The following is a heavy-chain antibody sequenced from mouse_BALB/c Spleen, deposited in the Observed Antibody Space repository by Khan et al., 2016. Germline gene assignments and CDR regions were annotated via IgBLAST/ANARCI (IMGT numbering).Heavy chain of an antibody. CDR3: ARPGYGSSRWFAY. J-gene: IGHJ3*01. D-gene: IGHD1-1*01. V-gene: IGHV9-3-1*01. CDR1: GYTFTNYG. Sequence: QIQLVQSGPELKKPGETVRISCKASGYTFTNYGMNWVKQAPGKGLKWMGWINTYTGEPTYADDFKGRFAFSLENSASTAYLQINHLKNEDTATDFCARPGYGSSRWFAYWGQGTLVTVSA. CDR2: INTYTGEP.